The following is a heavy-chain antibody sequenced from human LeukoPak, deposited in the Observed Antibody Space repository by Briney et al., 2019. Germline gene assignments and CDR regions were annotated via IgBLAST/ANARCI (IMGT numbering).Heavy chain of an antibody. CDR1: GGSVSNGIYY. D-gene: IGHD3-22*01. CDR2: IHNVGST. V-gene: IGHV4-39*01. CDR3: AGQVGIVVVITTGGAFDI. J-gene: IGHJ3*02. Sequence: SETLSLTCTVSGGSVSNGIYYWGWIRQPPGKGLEWIGSIHNVGSTYYNPSLKSRVTVSVDTSKNQFSLNLSSVTAADTAVYYCAGQVGIVVVITTGGAFDIWGQGTMVTVSS.